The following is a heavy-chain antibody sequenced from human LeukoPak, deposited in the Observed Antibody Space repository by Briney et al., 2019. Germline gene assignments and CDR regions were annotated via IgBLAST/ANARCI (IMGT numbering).Heavy chain of an antibody. D-gene: IGHD2-15*01. Sequence: GGSLRLSCAASGFTFSDYYMSWIRQAPGKGLEWVPYISSSSSYSNYADSVKGRFTISRDAAKNSLYLQMNSLRGEDTAVYYCARGASYCSGGSCNDHWGQGTLVTVSS. CDR3: ARGASYCSGGSCNDH. V-gene: IGHV3-11*03. CDR1: GFTFSDYY. J-gene: IGHJ5*02. CDR2: ISSSSSYS.